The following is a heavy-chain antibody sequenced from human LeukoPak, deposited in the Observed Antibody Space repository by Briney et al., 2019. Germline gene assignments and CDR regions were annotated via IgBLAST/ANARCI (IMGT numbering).Heavy chain of an antibody. V-gene: IGHV1-24*01. CDR1: GYTFTSYY. J-gene: IGHJ4*02. CDR3: ATDLFDY. CDR2: FDPEDGET. Sequence: GASVKVSCKASGYTFTSYYMHWVRQAPGKGLEWMGGFDPEDGETIYAQKFQGRVTMTEDTSTDTAYMELSSLRSEDTAVYYCATDLFDYWGQGTLVTVSS.